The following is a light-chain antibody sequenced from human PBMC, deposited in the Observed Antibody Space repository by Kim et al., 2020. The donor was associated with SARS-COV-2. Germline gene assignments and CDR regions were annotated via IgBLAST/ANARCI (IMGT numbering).Light chain of an antibody. V-gene: IGLV1-44*01. J-gene: IGLJ3*02. Sequence: GQRATISRSGSSSNIGSNAVNWYQQPPGTAPKLLIYTNNQRPSGVPDRFSGSKSGTSASLAISGLQSEDETDYYCAAWDDSLNGLVFGGGTQLTVL. CDR1: SSNIGSNA. CDR3: AAWDDSLNGLV. CDR2: TNN.